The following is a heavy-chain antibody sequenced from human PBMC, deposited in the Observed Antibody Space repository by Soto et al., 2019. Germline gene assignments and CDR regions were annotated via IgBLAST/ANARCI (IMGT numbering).Heavy chain of an antibody. CDR2: MSFDGSNK. J-gene: IGHJ6*02. D-gene: IGHD3-10*01. CDR3: ANGPEGSGIYGGSFYYYYGMDV. V-gene: IGHV3-30*18. CDR1: GFTFSSYA. Sequence: GGSLRLSCAASGFTFSSYAMHWVRQAPGKGLAWVAVMSFDGSNKYYADSVKGRFTISRDNSKNTLYLQMNSLRVEDTAVYYCANGPEGSGIYGGSFYYYYGMDVWGQGTTVTVSS.